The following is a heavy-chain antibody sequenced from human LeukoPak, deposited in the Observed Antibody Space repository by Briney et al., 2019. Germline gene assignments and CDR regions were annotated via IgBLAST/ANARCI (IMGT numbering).Heavy chain of an antibody. J-gene: IGHJ5*01. CDR2: IYYSGNT. CDR1: GGSFSGYY. Sequence: SETLSLTCAVYGGSFSGYYWGWIRQPPGKGLEWIGSIYYSGNTYYNPSLKSRVTISVDTSKHQFSLNLSSVTAADTAIYFCARGLLYSGSFARNWFDSWGQGTLVTVSS. CDR3: ARGLLYSGSFARNWFDS. V-gene: IGHV4-34*01. D-gene: IGHD1-26*01.